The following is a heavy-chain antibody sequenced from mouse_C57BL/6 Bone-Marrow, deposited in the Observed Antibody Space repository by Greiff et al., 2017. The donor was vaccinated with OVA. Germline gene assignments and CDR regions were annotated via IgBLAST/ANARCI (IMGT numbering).Heavy chain of an antibody. Sequence: QVQLQQSGAELARPGASVKLSCKASGYTFTSYGISWVKQRTGQGLEWIGEIYPRSGNTYYNEKFKGKATLTADTSSSTAYMVLRSLTSYDSAVSFCSRWKGYCPFAYWGQGTLVTVSA. CDR3: SRWKGYCPFAY. CDR1: GYTFTSYG. V-gene: IGHV1-81*01. CDR2: IYPRSGNT. J-gene: IGHJ3*01.